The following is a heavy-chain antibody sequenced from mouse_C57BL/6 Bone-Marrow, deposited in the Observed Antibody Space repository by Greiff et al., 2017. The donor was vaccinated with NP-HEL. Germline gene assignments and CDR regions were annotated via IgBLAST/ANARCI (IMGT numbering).Heavy chain of an antibody. CDR1: EYEFPSHD. V-gene: IGHV5-2*01. D-gene: IGHD2-2*01. J-gene: IGHJ3*01. CDR2: INSDGGST. Sequence: EVQVVESGGGLVQPGESLKLSCESNEYEFPSHDMSWVRKTPEKRLELVAAINSDGGSTYYPDTMERRFIISRDNTKKTLYLQMSSLRSEDTALYYCARPFYYGYDAGAWFAYWGQGTLVTVSA. CDR3: ARPFYYGYDAGAWFAY.